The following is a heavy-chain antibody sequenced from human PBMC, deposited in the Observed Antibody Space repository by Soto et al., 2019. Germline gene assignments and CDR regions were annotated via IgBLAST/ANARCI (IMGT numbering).Heavy chain of an antibody. CDR3: ADSGGHSHTFVLYSYGYSPYYYGMDV. D-gene: IGHD5-18*01. J-gene: IGHJ6*02. CDR1: GGTFSSYA. V-gene: IGHV1-69*13. Sequence: ASVKVSCKASGGTFSSYAISWVRQAPGQGLEWMGGIIPIFGTANYAQKFQGRVTITADESTSTAYMELSSLRSEDTAVYYCADSGGHSHTFVLYSYGYSPYYYGMDVWGQGTTVTVSS. CDR2: IIPIFGTA.